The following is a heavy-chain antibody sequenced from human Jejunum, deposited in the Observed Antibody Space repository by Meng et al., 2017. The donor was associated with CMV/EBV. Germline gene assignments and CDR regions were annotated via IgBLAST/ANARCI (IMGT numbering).Heavy chain of an antibody. V-gene: IGHV3-66*01. D-gene: IGHD1-26*01. CDR3: ARWSGTYYDY. J-gene: IGHJ4*02. Sequence: EVQLVESGGDLVQTGESLRLACAASGLTVSSNYMSWLRQAPGKGLEWVSILYSSGITYYGDSVKGRFTISRDNSKNTLYFQMNTLRAEDTAVYYCARWSGTYYDYWGQGTLVTVSS. CDR1: GLTVSSNY. CDR2: LYSSGIT.